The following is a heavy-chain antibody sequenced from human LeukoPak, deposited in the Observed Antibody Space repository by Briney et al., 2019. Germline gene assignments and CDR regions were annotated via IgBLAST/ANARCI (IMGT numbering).Heavy chain of an antibody. CDR3: AKAQYYYDSSGYLSDY. Sequence: GGSLRLSCAASGFTFDDYAMHWVRQAPGKGLEWVSLISGDGGSTYYADSVKGRFTISRDNSKNSLYLQMNSLRTEDTALYYCAKAQYYYDSSGYLSDYWGQGTLVTVSS. CDR2: ISGDGGST. V-gene: IGHV3-43*02. J-gene: IGHJ4*02. CDR1: GFTFDDYA. D-gene: IGHD3-22*01.